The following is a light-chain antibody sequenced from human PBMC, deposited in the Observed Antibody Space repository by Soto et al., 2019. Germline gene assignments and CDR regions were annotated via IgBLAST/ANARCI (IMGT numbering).Light chain of an antibody. Sequence: EIVMTQSPATLSVSPGERATLSCRASQSVSSNFAWYQQKFGQAPRLLIYGASTRVAGIPARFSGSGSGTEFTLTISSLQSEDLEVYYCQQYNNWPPVTFGQGTRLEIK. CDR1: QSVSSN. CDR3: QQYNNWPPVT. V-gene: IGKV3-15*01. CDR2: GAS. J-gene: IGKJ5*01.